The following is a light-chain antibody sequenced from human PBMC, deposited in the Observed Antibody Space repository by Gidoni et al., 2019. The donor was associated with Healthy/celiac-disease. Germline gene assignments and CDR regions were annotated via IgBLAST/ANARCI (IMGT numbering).Light chain of an antibody. CDR3: QQSYSTPRVT. CDR2: AAS. J-gene: IGKJ3*01. CDR1: QSISSY. V-gene: IGKV1-39*01. Sequence: DIQMTQSPSYLSASVGDRVTITCRASQSISSYLNWYQQKPGKAPKLLIYAASSLQSGVPSRFSGSGSGTDFTLTISSLQPEDFATYYCQQSYSTPRVTFXPXTKVDIK.